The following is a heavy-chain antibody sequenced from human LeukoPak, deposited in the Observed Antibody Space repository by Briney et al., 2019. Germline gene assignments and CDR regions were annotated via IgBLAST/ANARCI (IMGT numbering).Heavy chain of an antibody. CDR2: IIPIFGTA. CDR1: GGTFSSYA. V-gene: IGHV1-69*05. CDR3: ARGGRYCSSTSCYGALDY. D-gene: IGHD2-2*01. J-gene: IGHJ4*02. Sequence: SVKVSCKASGGTFSSYAISWVRQAPGHGLEWMGGIIPIFGTANYAQKFQGRVTITTDESTSTAYMELSSLRSEDTAVYYCARGGRYCSSTSCYGALDYWGQGTLVTVSS.